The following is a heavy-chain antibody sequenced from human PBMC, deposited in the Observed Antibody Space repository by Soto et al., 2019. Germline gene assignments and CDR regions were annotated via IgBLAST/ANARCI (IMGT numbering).Heavy chain of an antibody. J-gene: IGHJ4*02. CDR2: ISGSGGST. Sequence: GSLRLSCAASGFTFSSYAMSWVRQAPGKGLEWVSAISGSGGSTYYADSVKGRFTISRDNSKNTLYLQMNSLRAEDTAVYYCAKVPGAYSSSWYYFDYWGQGTLVTVSS. V-gene: IGHV3-23*01. CDR1: GFTFSSYA. D-gene: IGHD6-13*01. CDR3: AKVPGAYSSSWYYFDY.